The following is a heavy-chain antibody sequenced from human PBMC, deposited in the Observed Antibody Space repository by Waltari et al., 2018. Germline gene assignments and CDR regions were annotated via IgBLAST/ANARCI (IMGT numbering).Heavy chain of an antibody. CDR1: GFTFSSYA. J-gene: IGHJ4*02. D-gene: IGHD1-26*01. V-gene: IGHV3-23*01. Sequence: EVQLLESGGGLVQPGGSLRLSCASSGFTFSSYAMSWVRQAPGKGLEWVSAISGSGGSTYYADSVKGRFTISRDNSKNTLYLQMNSLRAEDTAVYYCAKDPVGATSFEYFDYWGQGTLVTVSS. CDR2: ISGSGGST. CDR3: AKDPVGATSFEYFDY.